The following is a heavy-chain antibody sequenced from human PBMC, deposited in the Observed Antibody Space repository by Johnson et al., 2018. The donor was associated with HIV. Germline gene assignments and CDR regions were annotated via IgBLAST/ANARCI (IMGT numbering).Heavy chain of an antibody. V-gene: IGHV3-53*01. CDR1: GFTV. D-gene: IGHD5-18*01. CDR3: ARAPGYSRAFDI. Sequence: VQLVESGGGLIQPGGSLRLSCVASGFTVRKGLEWVSVIYSGGSTYYADSVKDRFTISSDNSKNTLYLQMNRLRAEDTAVYYCARAPGYSRAFDIWGQGTMVTVST. CDR2: IYSGGST. J-gene: IGHJ3*02.